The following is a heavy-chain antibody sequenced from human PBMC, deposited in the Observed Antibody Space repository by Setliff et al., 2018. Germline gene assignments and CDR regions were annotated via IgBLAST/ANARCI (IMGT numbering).Heavy chain of an antibody. V-gene: IGHV1-3*01. Sequence: GASVKVSCKASGYSFAKYALHWVRQAPGQRLEWMGWINAGNGNTKCSQNFQGRVTITRDTSASTAYVELSSLRSEDTAVYYCARHKSNGSGSYPSLYMDVWGKGIMVTVSS. J-gene: IGHJ6*03. CDR3: ARHKSNGSGSYPSLYMDV. CDR1: GYSFAKYA. CDR2: INAGNGNT. D-gene: IGHD3-10*01.